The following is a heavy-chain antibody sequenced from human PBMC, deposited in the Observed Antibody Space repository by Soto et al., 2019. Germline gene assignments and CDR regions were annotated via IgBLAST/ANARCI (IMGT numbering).Heavy chain of an antibody. CDR3: ARDIGSYAYGEGY. CDR1: GGSINSYW. V-gene: IGHV4-4*07. J-gene: IGHJ4*02. CDR2: VYSSGTT. Sequence: SETLSLTCSVSGGSINSYWWSWIRQPAGKGLEWIGRVYSSGTTDYNPSLNSRATMSVETSKNQFSLKLSSATAADTAVYYCARDIGSYAYGEGYWGQGIQVTVSS. D-gene: IGHD3-10*01.